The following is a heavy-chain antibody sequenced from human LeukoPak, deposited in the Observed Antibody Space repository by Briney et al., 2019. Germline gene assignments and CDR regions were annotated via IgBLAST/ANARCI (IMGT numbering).Heavy chain of an antibody. J-gene: IGHJ6*03. CDR1: GGSISSSSYY. CDR3: ARVRRGSGWYWGDFYYYYMDV. CDR2: IYYSGST. V-gene: IGHV4-39*07. Sequence: SETLSLTCTVSGGSISSSSYYWGWIRQPPGKGLEWIGSIYYSGSTYYNPSLKSRVTISVDTSKNQFSLKLSSVTAADTAVYYCARVRRGSGWYWGDFYYYYMDVWGKGTTATVSS. D-gene: IGHD6-19*01.